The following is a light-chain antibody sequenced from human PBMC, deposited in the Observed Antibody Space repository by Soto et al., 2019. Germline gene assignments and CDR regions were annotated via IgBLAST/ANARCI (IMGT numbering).Light chain of an antibody. Sequence: QSALTQPASLSGSPGQSITISCTGTSSDIGAYDYVSWFQQHPGKAPKLMISEVNNRPSGVSNRFSGSKSGNTAYLTISGLQVEDEAEYFCFSYTSSNTLEVFGSGTKSPS. V-gene: IGLV2-14*01. CDR1: SSDIGAYDY. CDR3: FSYTSSNTLEV. J-gene: IGLJ1*01. CDR2: EVN.